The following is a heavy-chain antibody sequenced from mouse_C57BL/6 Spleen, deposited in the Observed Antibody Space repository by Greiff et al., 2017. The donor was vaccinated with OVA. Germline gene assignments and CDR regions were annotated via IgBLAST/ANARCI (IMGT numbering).Heavy chain of an antibody. Sequence: QVQLQQPGAELVMPGASVKLSCKASGYTFTSYWMHWVKQRPGQGLEWIGEIDPSDSYTNYNQKFKGKSTLTVDKSSGTAYMQLRSLTSEDSAVYYCARPYDGYSGAMDYWGQGTSVTVSS. CDR3: ARPYDGYSGAMDY. V-gene: IGHV1-69*01. CDR2: IDPSDSYT. CDR1: GYTFTSYW. J-gene: IGHJ4*01. D-gene: IGHD2-3*01.